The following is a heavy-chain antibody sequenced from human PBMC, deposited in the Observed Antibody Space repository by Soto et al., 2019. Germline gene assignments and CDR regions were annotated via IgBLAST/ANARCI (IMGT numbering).Heavy chain of an antibody. V-gene: IGHV3-7*04. Sequence: GGSRRLSGAAAGITHSCDWISWVLQAPDKGLEWVANIIPDGTERYYVDSLKGRFTISRDNAKNSLYLQINSLRAEDTAVYYCARVQWMGFDQWGQGILVTVSS. CDR3: ARVQWMGFDQ. CDR1: GITHSCDW. CDR2: IIPDGTER. D-gene: IGHD2-2*03. J-gene: IGHJ4*02.